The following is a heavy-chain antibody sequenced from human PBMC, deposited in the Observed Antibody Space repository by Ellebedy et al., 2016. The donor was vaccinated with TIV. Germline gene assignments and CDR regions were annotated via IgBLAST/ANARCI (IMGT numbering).Heavy chain of an antibody. Sequence: ASVTVSCXASGFTFTNYYMHWVRPAPGQGLEWMGIIYPDGVTTTYAQKFQGRVSITRDTSPGTFYIELSSLRSEDTALYYCARDANDAFDYWGQGTLVTVSS. CDR1: GFTFTNYY. D-gene: IGHD1-1*01. V-gene: IGHV1-46*01. CDR2: IYPDGVTT. J-gene: IGHJ4*02. CDR3: ARDANDAFDY.